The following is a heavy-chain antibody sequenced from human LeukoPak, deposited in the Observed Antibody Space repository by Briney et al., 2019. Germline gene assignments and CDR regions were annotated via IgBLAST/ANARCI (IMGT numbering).Heavy chain of an antibody. Sequence: ASVTVSCKASGYTFTSYGISWVRQAPGQGLEWMGWISAYNGNTNYAQKLQGRVTMTTDTSTSTAYMELRSLRSDDTAVYYCARVLLAARPGQGGWFDPWGQGTLVTVSS. CDR2: ISAYNGNT. CDR1: GYTFTSYG. CDR3: ARVLLAARPGQGGWFDP. D-gene: IGHD6-6*01. V-gene: IGHV1-18*01. J-gene: IGHJ5*02.